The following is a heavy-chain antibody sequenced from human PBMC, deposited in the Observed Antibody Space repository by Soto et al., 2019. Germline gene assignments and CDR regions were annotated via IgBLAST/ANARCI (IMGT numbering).Heavy chain of an antibody. J-gene: IGHJ4*02. V-gene: IGHV4-4*02. D-gene: IGHD7-27*01. Sequence: ETLSLTCAVSGDSISSSVWWTWVRQPPGKGLEWIGEVFHTGNTSYNPSLKSRVTMSVDKSTNEFSLKVTSVTAADTAIYYCARKAWVRFDYWGQGALVTVSS. CDR3: ARKAWVRFDY. CDR1: GDSISSSVW. CDR2: VFHTGNT.